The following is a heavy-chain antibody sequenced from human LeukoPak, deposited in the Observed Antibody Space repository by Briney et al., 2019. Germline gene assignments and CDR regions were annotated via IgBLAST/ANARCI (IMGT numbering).Heavy chain of an antibody. V-gene: IGHV3-30-3*01. D-gene: IGHD4-17*01. CDR2: ISYDGSNK. CDR3: AREPSINYGDYYY. CDR1: GFTFSSYA. Sequence: GGSLRLSCAASGFTFSSYAMHWVRQAPGKGLEWVAVISYDGSNKYYADSVKGRFTISRDNSKNTLYLQMNSLRAEDTAVYYCAREPSINYGDYYYWGQGTLVTVSS. J-gene: IGHJ4*02.